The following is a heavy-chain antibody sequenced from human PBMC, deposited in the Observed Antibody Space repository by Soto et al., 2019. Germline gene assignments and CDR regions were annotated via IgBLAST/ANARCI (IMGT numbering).Heavy chain of an antibody. Sequence: QVQLQESGPGLVKPSETLSLTCTVSGDSISGGASFWSWIRQPPGKGLEWIANVYYSGSSYYNPSLKTRLTISVDTTKNQFSLQLKSMTAADKALYYCAKLSCTSSTCYFTGWFDPWGQGTLVTVSS. CDR3: AKLSCTSSTCYFTGWFDP. D-gene: IGHD2-2*01. CDR1: GDSISGGASF. V-gene: IGHV4-30-4*01. J-gene: IGHJ5*02. CDR2: VYYSGSS.